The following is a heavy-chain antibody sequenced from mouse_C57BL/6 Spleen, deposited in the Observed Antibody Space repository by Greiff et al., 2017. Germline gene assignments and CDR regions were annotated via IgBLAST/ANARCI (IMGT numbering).Heavy chain of an antibody. CDR3: ERGNSDY. J-gene: IGHJ2*01. CDR2: IYPGSGST. Sequence: VQLQQPGAELVQPGASVKLSCKASGYTFTSYWITWVKQRPGQGLEWIGDIYPGSGSTTYNEKFKSKATLTVDTSSSTAYMQLSSLTSEASAVYYCERGNSDYWGQGTTLTVSS. V-gene: IGHV1-55*01. CDR1: GYTFTSYW.